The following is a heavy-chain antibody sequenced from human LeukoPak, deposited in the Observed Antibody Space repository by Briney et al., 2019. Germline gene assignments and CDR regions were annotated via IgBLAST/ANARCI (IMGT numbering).Heavy chain of an antibody. CDR3: AREPPRITMIVVVNDAFDI. J-gene: IGHJ3*02. CDR1: GGSISSYY. D-gene: IGHD3-22*01. Sequence: SETLSLTCTVPGGSISSYYWSWIRQPAGKGLEWIGRIYTSGSTNYNPSLKSRVTMSVDTSKNQFSLKLSSVTAADTAVYYCAREPPRITMIVVVNDAFDIWGQGTMVTVSS. V-gene: IGHV4-4*07. CDR2: IYTSGST.